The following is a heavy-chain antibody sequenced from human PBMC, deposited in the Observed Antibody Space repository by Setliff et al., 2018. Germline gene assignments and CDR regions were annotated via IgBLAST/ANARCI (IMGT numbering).Heavy chain of an antibody. V-gene: IGHV1-8*02. D-gene: IGHD1-26*01. CDR1: GYTFINYE. Sequence: ASVKVSCKASGYTFINYEINWVRQATGQGLEWMGGMNPNNGNTGYAQKFQGRVTMTRNTSISTAYMELSSLRSEDTAVYYCARDGGGSYSNFDYWGQGTLVTVSS. J-gene: IGHJ4*02. CDR3: ARDGGGSYSNFDY. CDR2: MNPNNGNT.